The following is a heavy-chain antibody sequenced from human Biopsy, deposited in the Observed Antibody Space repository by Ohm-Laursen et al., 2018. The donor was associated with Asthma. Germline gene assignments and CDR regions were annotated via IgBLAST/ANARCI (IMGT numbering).Heavy chain of an antibody. Sequence: SLRLSCAAYGFTFGDYWMSWVRQVPGRGLEWAANIKHDGSENNHVDSLKGRFTISRDNAKNSLYLQMNSLRAEDTAVYYCARTFHFWSPYHAEHYQLWGQGTLVTVSS. CDR2: IKHDGSEN. CDR1: GFTFGDYW. J-gene: IGHJ1*01. V-gene: IGHV3-7*01. D-gene: IGHD3-3*02. CDR3: ARTFHFWSPYHAEHYQL.